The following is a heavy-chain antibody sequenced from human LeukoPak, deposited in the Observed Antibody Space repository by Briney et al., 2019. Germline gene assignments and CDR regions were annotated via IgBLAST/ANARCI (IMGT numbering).Heavy chain of an antibody. CDR3: TRRLGGSSEGYDY. D-gene: IGHD1-26*01. CDR1: GRTFTGYY. J-gene: IGHJ4*02. V-gene: IGHV1-2*02. CDR2: INPNNGGT. Sequence: VKGSFKASGRTFTGYYIHWGRRAPGQGVEWMGWINPNNGGTKYTQKFLGRVTITGDTSINTAYMEVTSLRSDDTAVYYCTRRLGGSSEGYDYWGQGTLVTVSS.